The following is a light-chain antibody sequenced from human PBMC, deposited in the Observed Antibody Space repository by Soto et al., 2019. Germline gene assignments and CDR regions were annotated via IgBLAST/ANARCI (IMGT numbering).Light chain of an antibody. CDR1: QSVSSN. Sequence: EIVMTQSPAPLSVSPGERATLSCRASQSVSSNLAWYQQKPGQAPRLLIYGASTRATGIPARFSGSGSGTEFALNISSLRSEDFAVYYCQQYNNWPLTFGQGPKGEIK. CDR3: QQYNNWPLT. CDR2: GAS. J-gene: IGKJ1*01. V-gene: IGKV3-15*01.